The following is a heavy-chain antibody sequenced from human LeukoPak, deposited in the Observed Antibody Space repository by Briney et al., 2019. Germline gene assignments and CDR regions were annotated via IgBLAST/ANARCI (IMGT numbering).Heavy chain of an antibody. CDR1: GFTVSSNY. Sequence: GGSLRFSCAASGFTVSSNYMSWVRQAPGKGLEWVSVIYSGGSTYYADSVKGRFTISRDNSKNTLYLQMNSLRAEDTAVYYCARGGDSSGYYQVYNWFDPWGQGTLVTVSS. J-gene: IGHJ5*02. CDR2: IYSGGST. V-gene: IGHV3-66*01. D-gene: IGHD3-22*01. CDR3: ARGGDSSGYYQVYNWFDP.